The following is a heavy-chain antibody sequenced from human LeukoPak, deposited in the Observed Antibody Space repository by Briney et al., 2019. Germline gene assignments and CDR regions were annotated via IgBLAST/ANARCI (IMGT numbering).Heavy chain of an antibody. V-gene: IGHV4-61*02. CDR3: AKTTRSLGAFDI. D-gene: IGHD1-14*01. CDR1: GGSISSGSYY. Sequence: SETLSLTCTVSGGSISSGSYYWSWIRQPAGKGLEWIGRIYTSGSTNYNPSLKSRVTISVDTSKNQFSLKLSSVTAADTAVYYCAKTTRSLGAFDIWGQGTMVTVSS. CDR2: IYTSGST. J-gene: IGHJ3*02.